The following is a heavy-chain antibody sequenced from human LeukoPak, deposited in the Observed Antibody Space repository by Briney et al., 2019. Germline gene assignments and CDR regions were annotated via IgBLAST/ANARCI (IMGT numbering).Heavy chain of an antibody. Sequence: GGSLRLSCAASGFSFSSYAMSWVRQAPGKGLEWVSGIGASGDSTYYTDPVKGRFTISRDNSKNTLYLQMNSLRPEDTAVYYCAKDLHGTVPDYFDCWGQGNLVTVSS. V-gene: IGHV3-23*01. J-gene: IGHJ4*02. CDR2: IGASGDST. CDR3: AKDLHGTVPDYFDC. CDR1: GFSFSSYA. D-gene: IGHD1/OR15-1a*01.